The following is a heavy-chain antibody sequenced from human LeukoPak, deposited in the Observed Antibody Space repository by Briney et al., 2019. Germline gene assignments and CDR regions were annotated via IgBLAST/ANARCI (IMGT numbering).Heavy chain of an antibody. CDR2: ISGSGGST. D-gene: IGHD2-2*01. CDR1: GFTFSSYA. V-gene: IGHV3-23*01. J-gene: IGHJ4*02. CDR3: ARGGAYCSSTSCYVFDY. Sequence: GGSLRLSCAACGFTFSSYAMSWVRQAPGKGLEWVSAISGSGGSTYYADSVKGRFTISRDNAKNSLYLQMNSLRAEDTAVYYCARGGAYCSSTSCYVFDYWGQGTLVTVSS.